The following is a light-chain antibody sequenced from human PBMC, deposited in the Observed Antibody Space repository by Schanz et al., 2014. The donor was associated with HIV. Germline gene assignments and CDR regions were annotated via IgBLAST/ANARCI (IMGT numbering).Light chain of an antibody. CDR3: QQYSDYRLT. V-gene: IGKV1-5*03. J-gene: IGKJ3*01. CDR2: KAS. Sequence: DIQMTQSPSSLSASVGDRVTITCQASQDISNYLNWYQQKPGKAPKLLIYKASSLERGVPSRFSGRGSGTEFTLTISRLQPDDFATYYCQQYSDYRLTFGPGTKVDLK. CDR1: QDISNY.